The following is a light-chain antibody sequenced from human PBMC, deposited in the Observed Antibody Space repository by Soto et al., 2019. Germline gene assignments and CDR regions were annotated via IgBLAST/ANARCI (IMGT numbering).Light chain of an antibody. CDR2: DAS. CDR1: QSVSSN. J-gene: IGKJ2*01. Sequence: DIVMTQSPGTLSLSPGERATLSCRASQSVSSNLAWYQQKPGQAPRLLIYDASTRATGIPARFSGSGSGTDFTLSISSLQSEDFAVYFCQQYNTWPPYTFGQGTKLEI. V-gene: IGKV3-15*01. CDR3: QQYNTWPPYT.